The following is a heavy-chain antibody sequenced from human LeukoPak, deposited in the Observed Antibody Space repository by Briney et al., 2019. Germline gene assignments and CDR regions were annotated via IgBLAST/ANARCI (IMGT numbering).Heavy chain of an antibody. D-gene: IGHD3-22*01. V-gene: IGHV4-30-2*01. CDR1: GGSISSGGYY. CDR3: ARARITMIVVVNRAFDI. Sequence: SQTLSLTCTVSGGSISSGGYYWSWIRQPPGKGLEWIGYIYHSGSTYYTPSLKSRVTISVDRSKNQFSLKLSSVTAADTAVYYCARARITMIVVVNRAFDIWGQGTMVTVSS. CDR2: IYHSGST. J-gene: IGHJ3*02.